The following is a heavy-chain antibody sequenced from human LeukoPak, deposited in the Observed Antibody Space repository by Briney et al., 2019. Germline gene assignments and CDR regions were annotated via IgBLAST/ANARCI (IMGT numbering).Heavy chain of an antibody. CDR1: GFTFSSYW. CDR2: IYHSGST. CDR3: ARPDASYYYDSSGYPVWDYYYMDV. V-gene: IGHV4-4*02. D-gene: IGHD3-22*01. J-gene: IGHJ6*03. Sequence: PGGSLRLSCAASGFTFSSYWMSWVRQPPGKGLEWIGEIYHSGSTNYNPSLKSRVTISVDKSKNQFSLKLSSVTAADTAVYYCARPDASYYYDSSGYPVWDYYYMDVWGKGTTVTVSS.